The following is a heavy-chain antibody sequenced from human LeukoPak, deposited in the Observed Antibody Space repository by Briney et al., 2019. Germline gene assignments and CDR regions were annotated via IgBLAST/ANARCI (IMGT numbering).Heavy chain of an antibody. V-gene: IGHV3-20*04. CDR2: INWNGGST. CDR3: ARGYSGYDRDPYYFDY. D-gene: IGHD5-12*01. CDR1: GFTFDDYG. J-gene: IGHJ4*02. Sequence: GGSLRLSCAASGFTFDDYGMSWARQAPGKGLEWVSGINWNGGSTGYADSVKGRFTISRDNAKNSLYLQMNSLRAEDTALYYCARGYSGYDRDPYYFDYWGQGTLVTVSS.